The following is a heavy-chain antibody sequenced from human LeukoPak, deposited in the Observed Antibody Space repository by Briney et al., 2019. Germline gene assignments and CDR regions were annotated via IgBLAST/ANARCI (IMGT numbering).Heavy chain of an antibody. CDR3: ARDGPREVLDY. CDR1: GGSISTYQ. D-gene: IGHD3-10*01. J-gene: IGHJ4*02. V-gene: IGHV4-59*01. Sequence: PSETLSLTCTVSGGSISTYQWSWIRQPPGKGLEWIGNIYKSGSTNYNPSLKSRVTISIDTSEKQFSLRLSSVTAADTAVYYCARDGPREVLDYWGQGTLVTVSS. CDR2: IYKSGST.